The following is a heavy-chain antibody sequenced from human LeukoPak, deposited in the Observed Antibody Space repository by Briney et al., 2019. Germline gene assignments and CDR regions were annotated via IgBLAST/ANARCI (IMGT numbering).Heavy chain of an antibody. D-gene: IGHD6-6*01. J-gene: IGHJ4*02. CDR1: GFTFSSYA. Sequence: GGSLRLSCAASGFTFSSYAMSWVRQAPGNGLEWVSAISGSGFTYYADSVKGRFTISRDNSKNTLYLQMNSLRAEDTAVYYCARELYSSSPWGQGTLVTVSS. V-gene: IGHV3-23*01. CDR2: ISGSGFT. CDR3: ARELYSSSP.